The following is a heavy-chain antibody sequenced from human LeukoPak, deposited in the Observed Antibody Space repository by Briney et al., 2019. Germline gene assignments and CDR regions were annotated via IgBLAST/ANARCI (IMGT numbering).Heavy chain of an antibody. V-gene: IGHV3-30*02. Sequence: GGSLRLSCAASGFTFSSYEMNWVRQAPGKGLEWVAFIRYDGSNKYYADSVKGRFTISRDNAKNSLYLQMNSLRAEDTAVYYCARAHPSGWFYFDYWGQGTLVTVSS. J-gene: IGHJ4*02. CDR1: GFTFSSYE. CDR2: IRYDGSNK. D-gene: IGHD6-19*01. CDR3: ARAHPSGWFYFDY.